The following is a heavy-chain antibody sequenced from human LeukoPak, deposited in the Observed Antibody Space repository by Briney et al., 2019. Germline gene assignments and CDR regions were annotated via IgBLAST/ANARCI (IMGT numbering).Heavy chain of an antibody. CDR1: GFTFSDYG. D-gene: IGHD6-13*01. Sequence: QTGGSLRLSCEASGFTFSDYGMHWVRQAPGKGLEWVAVVSADQSHKEYADSVKGRVTISRGNSRNTLYLQLNSLRNEDTAVYYCAKGGVSDIGSWYGDYFDYWGQGTLVTVSS. V-gene: IGHV3-30*18. CDR3: AKGGVSDIGSWYGDYFDY. CDR2: VSADQSHK. J-gene: IGHJ4*02.